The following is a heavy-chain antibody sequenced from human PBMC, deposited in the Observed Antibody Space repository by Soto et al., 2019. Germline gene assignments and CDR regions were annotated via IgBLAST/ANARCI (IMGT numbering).Heavy chain of an antibody. CDR3: ARSVATISWLSV. J-gene: IGHJ6*02. CDR2: ISYDGSNK. Sequence: GGSLRLSCAASGFTFSSYALHSVRQAPGKGLEWVAVISYDGSNKYYADSVKGRFTISRDNSKNTLYLQMNSLRAEDTAVYYCARSVATISWLSVWGQGTTVTVSS. V-gene: IGHV3-30-3*01. D-gene: IGHD5-12*01. CDR1: GFTFSSYA.